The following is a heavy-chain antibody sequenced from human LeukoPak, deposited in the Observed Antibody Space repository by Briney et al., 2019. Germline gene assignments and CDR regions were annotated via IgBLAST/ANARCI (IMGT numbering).Heavy chain of an antibody. D-gene: IGHD1-26*01. Sequence: SGSTLVKPTQTLTLTCTFSGFSLSTSGVGVGWIRQPPGKALEWLALIYWDDDKRYSPSLKSRLTITKDTSKNQVVLTMTNMDPVDTATYYCALASSGSYVVWFDPWGQGTLVTVSS. V-gene: IGHV2-5*02. CDR1: GFSLSTSGVG. CDR2: IYWDDDK. J-gene: IGHJ5*02. CDR3: ALASSGSYVVWFDP.